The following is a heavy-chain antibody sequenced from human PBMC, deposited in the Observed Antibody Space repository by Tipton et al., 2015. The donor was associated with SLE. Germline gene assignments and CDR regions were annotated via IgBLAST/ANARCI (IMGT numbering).Heavy chain of an antibody. D-gene: IGHD4-17*01. V-gene: IGHV4-4*07. CDR1: GGSVSSYY. CDR3: ARGSDGEYVRYFDV. Sequence: TLSLTCTVSGGSVSSYYWIWIRQSAGRGLEWIGRIYSSGDRDYNPSLRSRVTMSIDASQNRVSLRLKSVSAADTAVYYCARGSDGEYVRYFDVWGPGTLVTVSS. J-gene: IGHJ2*01. CDR2: IYSSGDR.